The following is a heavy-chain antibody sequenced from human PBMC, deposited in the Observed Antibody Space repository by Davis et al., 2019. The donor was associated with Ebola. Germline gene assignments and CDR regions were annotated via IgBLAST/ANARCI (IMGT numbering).Heavy chain of an antibody. CDR3: ASIRFLEWRGVYYYYGMDV. D-gene: IGHD3-3*01. CDR2: IIPIFGTA. V-gene: IGHV1-69*13. CDR1: GGTFSSYA. J-gene: IGHJ6*02. Sequence: AASVKVSCKASGGTFSSYAISWVRQAPGQGLEWMGGIIPIFGTANYAQKFQGRVTITADESTSTAYMELSSLRSEDTAVYYCASIRFLEWRGVYYYYGMDVWGQGTTVTVSS.